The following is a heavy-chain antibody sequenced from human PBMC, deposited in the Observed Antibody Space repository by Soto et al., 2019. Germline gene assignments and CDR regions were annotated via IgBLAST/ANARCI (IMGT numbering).Heavy chain of an antibody. CDR2: IIPIFGTA. CDR1: GGTFSSYA. D-gene: IGHD1-26*01. Sequence: QVQLVQSGAEVKKPGSSVKVSCKASGGTFSSYAISWVRQAPGQGLEWMGGIIPIFGTANYAQKFQGRVTITADKSTSTAYMELSSLRSEDTDVYYCARLIVGATYYYYYGIDVWGQGTTVTVS. J-gene: IGHJ6*02. V-gene: IGHV1-69*06. CDR3: ARLIVGATYYYYYGIDV.